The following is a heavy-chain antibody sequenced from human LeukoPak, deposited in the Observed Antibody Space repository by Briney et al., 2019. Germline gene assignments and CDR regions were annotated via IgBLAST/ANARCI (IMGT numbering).Heavy chain of an antibody. J-gene: IGHJ6*02. CDR2: IYYSGST. Sequence: SETLSLTCTVSGGSISSSSYYWGWIRQPPGKGLEWIGSIYYSGSTYYNPSLKSRVTISVDTSKNQFSLKLSSVTAADTAVYYCAKTWDYYGSGGYPYYYGMDVWGQGTTVTVSS. CDR3: AKTWDYYGSGGYPYYYGMDV. D-gene: IGHD3-10*01. V-gene: IGHV4-39*01. CDR1: GGSISSSSYY.